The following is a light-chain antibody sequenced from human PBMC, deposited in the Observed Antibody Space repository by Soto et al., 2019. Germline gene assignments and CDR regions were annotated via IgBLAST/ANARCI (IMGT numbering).Light chain of an antibody. V-gene: IGKV1-39*01. J-gene: IGKJ2*01. CDR2: GAS. CDR1: QSISNY. Sequence: DIQMTQSPSSLSASVGDRVTITCRASQSISNYLSWYQQKPGKAPKLLIFGASTLQTGVPLRVSGSGSGTDFSLTISSLQPEDFATYYCQQSYGTPYTFGQGTKLE. CDR3: QQSYGTPYT.